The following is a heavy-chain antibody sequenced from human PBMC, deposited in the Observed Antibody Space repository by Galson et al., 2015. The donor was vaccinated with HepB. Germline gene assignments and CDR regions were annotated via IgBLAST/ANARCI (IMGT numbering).Heavy chain of an antibody. D-gene: IGHD6-19*01. CDR2: TYYRSKWYN. J-gene: IGHJ3*02. Sequence: CAISGDSVSSNSAAWNWIRRSPSRGLEWLGRTYYRSKWYNDYAVSVKSRITINPDTSKNQFSLQLNSVIPGDTAVYYCARSPRNIGVAGTVRIGAFDIWGQGTMVTV. CDR3: ARSPRNIGVAGTVRIGAFDI. V-gene: IGHV6-1*01. CDR1: GDSVSSNSAA.